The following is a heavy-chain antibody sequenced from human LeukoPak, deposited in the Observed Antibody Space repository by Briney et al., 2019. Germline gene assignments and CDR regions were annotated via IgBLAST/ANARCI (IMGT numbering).Heavy chain of an antibody. CDR2: TFHTGKT. CDR1: GDSFRSGGLY. J-gene: IGHJ4*02. CDR3: ATRPAGTTWHGVFDY. V-gene: IGHV4-61*08. D-gene: IGHD1-14*01. Sequence: SETLSLTCTLSGDSFRSGGLYWGWIRQPPGKRPEWIGDTFHTGKTNYNPSLRSRATISLDTSKGQFSLRLSSVTPADTAIYYCATRPAGTTWHGVFDYWSQGTLVTVSS.